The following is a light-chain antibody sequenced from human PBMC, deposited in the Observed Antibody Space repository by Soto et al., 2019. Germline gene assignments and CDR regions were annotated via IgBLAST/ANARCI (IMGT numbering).Light chain of an antibody. CDR3: QQYNNWPRT. CDR1: QSVSSN. CDR2: DAS. Sequence: EIVMTQSPATLSVSPGERAPLSCRASQSVSSNLAWYQQKPGRAPRLLISDASTRATGIPARFSGSGSGTEFTLTISSLQSEDFAVYYCQQYNNWPRTFGQGTKVDIK. J-gene: IGKJ1*01. V-gene: IGKV3-15*01.